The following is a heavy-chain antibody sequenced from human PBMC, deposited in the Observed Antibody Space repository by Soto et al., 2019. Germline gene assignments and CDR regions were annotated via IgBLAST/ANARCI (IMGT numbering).Heavy chain of an antibody. D-gene: IGHD3-10*01. CDR2: INAGNGNT. Sequence: QVQLVQSGAEVKKPGASVKVSCKASGYTFTSYAMHWVRQAPGQRLEWMGWINAGNGNTKYSQKFQGRVTITRDTSASTAYMELSSLRSEDTAVYYCAGAGSTMVRGVIIDYWGQGTLVTVSS. V-gene: IGHV1-3*01. J-gene: IGHJ4*02. CDR3: AGAGSTMVRGVIIDY. CDR1: GYTFTSYA.